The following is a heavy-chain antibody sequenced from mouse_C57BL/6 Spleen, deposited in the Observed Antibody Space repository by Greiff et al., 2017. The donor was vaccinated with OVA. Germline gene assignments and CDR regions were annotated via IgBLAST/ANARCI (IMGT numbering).Heavy chain of an antibody. J-gene: IGHJ2*01. V-gene: IGHV1-52*01. D-gene: IGHD2-3*01. CDR3: AFDSYYPYYFDY. CDR1: GYTFTSYW. CDR2: IDPSDSET. Sequence: QVQLQQPGAELVRPGSSVKLSCKASGYTFTSYWMHWVKQRPIQGLEWIGNIDPSDSETHYNHKFKDKATLTVDKSSSTAYMQLSSLTSGDSAVYYCAFDSYYPYYFDYWGQGTTLTVSS.